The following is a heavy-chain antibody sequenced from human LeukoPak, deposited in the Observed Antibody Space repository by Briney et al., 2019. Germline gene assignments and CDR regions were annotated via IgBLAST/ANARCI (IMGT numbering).Heavy chain of an antibody. CDR2: IYYTGST. J-gene: IGHJ4*02. D-gene: IGHD6-13*01. CDR3: ARGRIAAAGVYYFDY. CDR1: GGSISSYY. Sequence: SETLSLTCTVSGGSISSYYWSWIRQPPGKGLEWIGYIYYTGSTNYNPSLKSRVTISVDTSKNQFSLKLSSVTAADTAVYYCARGRIAAAGVYYFDYWGQGPLVTVSS. V-gene: IGHV4-59*13.